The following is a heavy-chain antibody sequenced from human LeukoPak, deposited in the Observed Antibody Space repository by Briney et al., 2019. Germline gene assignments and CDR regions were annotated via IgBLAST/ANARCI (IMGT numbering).Heavy chain of an antibody. J-gene: IGHJ3*02. CDR1: GFTFDDYG. V-gene: IGHV3-20*01. CDR3: ARSSYSSGFNDAFDI. D-gene: IGHD6-19*01. Sequence: GGSLRLSCAASGFTFDDYGMGWVRQAPGKGLDWVSGINWNGGSTGYAGSVKGRFTISRDNAKNSLYLQMNSLRAEDTALYHCARSSYSSGFNDAFDIWGQGTMVTVSS. CDR2: INWNGGST.